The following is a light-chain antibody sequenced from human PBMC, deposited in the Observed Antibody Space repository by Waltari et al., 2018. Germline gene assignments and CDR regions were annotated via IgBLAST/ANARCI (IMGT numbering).Light chain of an antibody. CDR3: QVWDSSSDHRV. CDR2: DDS. V-gene: IGLV3-21*02. Sequence: SYILTQPPSVSVAPGQTARIPCGGNNIGSKTVHWYQQNPGQAPVLVVSDDSDRPSGIRERFSDSNSGNTATLTISRVEAGDEADYYCQVWDSSSDHRVFGGGTTLTVL. CDR1: NIGSKT. J-gene: IGLJ3*02.